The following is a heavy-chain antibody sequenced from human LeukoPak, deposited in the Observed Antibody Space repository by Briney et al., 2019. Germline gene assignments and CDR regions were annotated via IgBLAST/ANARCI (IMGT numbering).Heavy chain of an antibody. CDR2: ISGSGGST. J-gene: IGHJ4*02. Sequence: PGGSLRLSCAASGFTFSSYAMSWVRQAPVKGLEWVSAISGSGGSTYYADSVKGRFTISRDNSKNTLYLQMNSLRAEDTAVYYCAKPPYSGSYYYFDYWGQGTLVTVSS. V-gene: IGHV3-23*01. D-gene: IGHD1-26*01. CDR3: AKPPYSGSYYYFDY. CDR1: GFTFSSYA.